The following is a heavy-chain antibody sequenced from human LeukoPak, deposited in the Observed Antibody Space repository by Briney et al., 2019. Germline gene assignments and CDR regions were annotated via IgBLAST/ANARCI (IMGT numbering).Heavy chain of an antibody. D-gene: IGHD3-10*01. CDR1: GFTFSSHG. Sequence: PGGTLRLSCAASGFTFSSHGMNWVRQAPGKGLEWVSGISPNGVITYYADSVKGRFTISRDNSKNTLYLQMNSLRAEDTAVYYCAKDRRAGSYDYWGQGTLVTVSS. CDR2: ISPNGVIT. CDR3: AKDRRAGSYDY. J-gene: IGHJ4*02. V-gene: IGHV3-23*01.